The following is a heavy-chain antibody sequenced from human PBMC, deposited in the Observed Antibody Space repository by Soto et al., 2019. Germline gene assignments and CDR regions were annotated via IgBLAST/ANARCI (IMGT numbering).Heavy chain of an antibody. Sequence: SETLSLTYAVYGGSFSGYYWSWIRQPPGKGLEWIGEINHSGSTNYNPSLKSRVTISVDTSKNQFSLKLSSVTAADTAVYYCAREKQASLLWFGEWNYYGMDVWGQGTTVTVSS. V-gene: IGHV4-34*01. CDR3: AREKQASLLWFGEWNYYGMDV. D-gene: IGHD3-10*01. CDR2: INHSGST. CDR1: GGSFSGYY. J-gene: IGHJ6*02.